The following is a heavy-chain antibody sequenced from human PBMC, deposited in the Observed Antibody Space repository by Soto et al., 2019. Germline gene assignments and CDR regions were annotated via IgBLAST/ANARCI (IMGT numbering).Heavy chain of an antibody. Sequence: SQTLSLTCAISGDSVSSNSAAWNWIRQSPSRGLEWLGRTYYRSKWYNDYAVSVKSRITINPDTSKNQFSLQLNSVTPEDTAVYYCARDFIYCSGGSCWVDAFDIWGQGTMVTVSS. CDR1: GDSVSSNSAA. D-gene: IGHD2-15*01. J-gene: IGHJ3*02. CDR2: TYYRSKWYN. CDR3: ARDFIYCSGGSCWVDAFDI. V-gene: IGHV6-1*01.